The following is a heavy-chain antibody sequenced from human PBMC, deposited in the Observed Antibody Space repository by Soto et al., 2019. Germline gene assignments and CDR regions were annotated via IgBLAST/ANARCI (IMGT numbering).Heavy chain of an antibody. V-gene: IGHV5-51*01. D-gene: IGHD2-2*01. Sequence: PGESLKISCKGSGYSFTSYWIGWVRQMPGKGLEWMGIIYPGDSDTIYSPSFQGQVTISADKSISTAYLQWSSLKASDTAMYYCASPGPNSSTSCELWGQGTLVTVSS. CDR3: ASPGPNSSTSCEL. CDR1: GYSFTSYW. CDR2: IYPGDSDT. J-gene: IGHJ4*02.